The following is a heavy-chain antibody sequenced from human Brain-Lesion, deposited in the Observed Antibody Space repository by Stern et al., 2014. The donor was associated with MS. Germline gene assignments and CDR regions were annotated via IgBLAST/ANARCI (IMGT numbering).Heavy chain of an antibody. V-gene: IGHV4-31*03. CDR1: GDSINSGGHY. Sequence: MQLVESGPGLVKPSQTLSLTCTVSGDSINSGGHYWSWIRQPPGKGLEWIGYIYNSGATFYSPSLKGRVTISLDTSKNQFSLTLSSVTAADTAIYYCASRWSGTYYGQNWFDPWGQGILVTVSS. CDR3: ASRWSGTYYGQNWFDP. J-gene: IGHJ5*02. CDR2: IYNSGAT. D-gene: IGHD1-26*01.